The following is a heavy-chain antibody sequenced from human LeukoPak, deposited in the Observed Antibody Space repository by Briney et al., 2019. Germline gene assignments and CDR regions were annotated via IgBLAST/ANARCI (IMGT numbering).Heavy chain of an antibody. CDR2: INTGNGNT. CDR3: ARGRGGATVGYFDY. D-gene: IGHD4-23*01. V-gene: IGHV1-3*04. CDR1: GYTFTTYA. Sequence: GASVTVSCKASGYTFTTYAMHWVRQAPGQGLEWMGWINTGNGNTKYSQKFQGRVTITRDTSASTAYMELSSLRTEDTAVYYCARGRGGATVGYFDYWGQGTLVTVSS. J-gene: IGHJ4*02.